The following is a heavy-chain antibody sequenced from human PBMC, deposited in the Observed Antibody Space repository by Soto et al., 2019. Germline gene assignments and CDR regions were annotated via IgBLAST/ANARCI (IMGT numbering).Heavy chain of an antibody. Sequence: GESLKISCQGSGYSFSNYWIGWLRQMPGKGLEWMGIIYPGDSDTKYSPSFQGQVTISADKSINTAYLQWSSLKASDTAIYYCARRGSTYNYYYGMDVWGQGTTVTVSS. V-gene: IGHV5-51*01. CDR1: GYSFSNYW. CDR2: IYPGDSDT. D-gene: IGHD1-1*01. J-gene: IGHJ6*02. CDR3: ARRGSTYNYYYGMDV.